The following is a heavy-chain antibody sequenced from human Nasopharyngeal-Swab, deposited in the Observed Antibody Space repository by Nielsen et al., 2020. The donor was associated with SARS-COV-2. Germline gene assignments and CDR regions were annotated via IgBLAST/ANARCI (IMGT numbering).Heavy chain of an antibody. CDR2: ISYDGSNK. CDR1: GFTFSSYG. CDR3: ARDRYCSSTSCPVYFDY. J-gene: IGHJ4*02. V-gene: IGHV3-30*03. D-gene: IGHD2-2*01. Sequence: GGSLRLSCAASGFTFSSYGMHWVRQAPGKGLEWVAVISYDGSNKYYADSVKGRFTISRDNSKNTLYLQMNSLRAEDTAVYYCARDRYCSSTSCPVYFDYWGQGTLVTVSS.